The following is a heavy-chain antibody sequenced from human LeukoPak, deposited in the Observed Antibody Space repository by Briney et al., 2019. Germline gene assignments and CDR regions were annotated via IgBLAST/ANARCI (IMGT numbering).Heavy chain of an antibody. D-gene: IGHD1-7*01. CDR1: GGTFSSYA. CDR3: ARVLELRGYYYYYMDV. CDR2: IIPIFGTA. V-gene: IGHV1-69*06. J-gene: IGHJ6*03. Sequence: SVKVSCKASGGTFSSYAISWVRQAPGQGLEWMGGIIPIFGTANYAQKFQGRVTITADKSTSTAYMELSSLRSEDTAVYYCARVLELRGYYYYYMDVWGKGTTVTVSS.